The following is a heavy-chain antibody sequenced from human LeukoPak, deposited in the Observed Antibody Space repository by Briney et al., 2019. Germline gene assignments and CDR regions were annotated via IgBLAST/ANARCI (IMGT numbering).Heavy chain of an antibody. Sequence: SQTLSLTCTVSGGSISSGGYYWSWIRQHPGKGLEWIGYIYYSGSTNYNPSLKSRVTISVDTSKNQFSLKLSSVTAADTAVYYCARGLIAARQYYYGMDVWGQGTTVTVSS. CDR3: ARGLIAARQYYYGMDV. CDR2: IYYSGST. V-gene: IGHV4-31*03. J-gene: IGHJ6*02. D-gene: IGHD6-6*01. CDR1: GGSISSGGYY.